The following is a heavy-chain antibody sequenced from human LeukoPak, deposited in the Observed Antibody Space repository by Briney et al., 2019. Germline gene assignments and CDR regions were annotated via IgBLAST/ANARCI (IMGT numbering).Heavy chain of an antibody. CDR2: IYYSGST. J-gene: IGHJ4*02. CDR1: GGSISSYY. CDR3: ARVTDMTALDY. Sequence: PSETLSLTCTVSGGSISSYYWSWIRQPPGKGLEWIGYIYYSGSTNYNPSPKSRVTISVDTSKNQFSLKLSSVTAADTAVYYCARVTDMTALDYWGQGTLVTVSS. V-gene: IGHV4-59*01. D-gene: IGHD5-18*01.